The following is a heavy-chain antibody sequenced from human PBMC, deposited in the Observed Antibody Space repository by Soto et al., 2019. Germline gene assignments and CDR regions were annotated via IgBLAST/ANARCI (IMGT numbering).Heavy chain of an antibody. CDR3: ARDVYDFWLFDP. V-gene: IGHV4-31*03. CDR1: GGSISSGGYY. D-gene: IGHD3-3*01. Sequence: PSETLSLTCTVSGGSISSGGYYWSWIRQHPGKGLEWIGYIYYSGSTYYNPSLKSRVTISVDTSKNQFSLKLSSVTAADTAVYYCARDVYDFWLFDPWGQGTLVTVSS. CDR2: IYYSGST. J-gene: IGHJ5*02.